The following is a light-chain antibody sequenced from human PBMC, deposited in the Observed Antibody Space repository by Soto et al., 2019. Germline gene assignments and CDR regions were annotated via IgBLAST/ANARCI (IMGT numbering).Light chain of an antibody. CDR3: YSTDSSGDHRV. J-gene: IGLJ3*02. CDR1: ELPKKF. V-gene: IGLV3-10*01. CDR2: EDT. Sequence: SYELTQPPSVSVSPGQTARITCSGDELPKKFAYWYQQKSGQAPALVIYEDTKRPSDIPERFSGSNSGTMATLTISGAQVEDEADYYCYSTDSSGDHRVFGGGTKLTVL.